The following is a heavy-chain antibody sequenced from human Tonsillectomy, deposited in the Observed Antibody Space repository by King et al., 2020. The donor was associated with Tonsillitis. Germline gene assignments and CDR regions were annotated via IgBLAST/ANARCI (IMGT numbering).Heavy chain of an antibody. CDR2: IYYSGST. CDR3: ARQSGGYNSASPVGVDY. J-gene: IGHJ4*02. Sequence: VQLQESGPGLVKPSETLSLTCTVSGGSISSYYWSWIRQPPGKGLEWIAYIYYSGSTNYNPSLKSRVTISLDTSKNQFSLQLSSVTAADTAMYYCARQSGGYNSASPVGVDYWGQGTLVTVSP. V-gene: IGHV4-59*08. D-gene: IGHD5-18*01. CDR1: GGSISSYY.